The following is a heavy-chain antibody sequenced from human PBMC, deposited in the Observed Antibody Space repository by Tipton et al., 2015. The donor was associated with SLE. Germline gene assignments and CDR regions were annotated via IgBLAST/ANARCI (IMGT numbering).Heavy chain of an antibody. CDR1: GYSFTSYA. CDR3: ARELSSSWGDYYGMDV. CDR2: ISAYNGNT. Sequence: VQSGAEVKKPGASVKVSCKASGYSFTSYAISWVRQAPGQGLEWMGWISAYNGNTNYAQKLQGRVSVTTDTSTSIAYMELRSLRSDDTAVYYCARELSSSWGDYYGMDVWGQGTTVTVSS. J-gene: IGHJ6*02. V-gene: IGHV1-18*01. D-gene: IGHD6-13*01.